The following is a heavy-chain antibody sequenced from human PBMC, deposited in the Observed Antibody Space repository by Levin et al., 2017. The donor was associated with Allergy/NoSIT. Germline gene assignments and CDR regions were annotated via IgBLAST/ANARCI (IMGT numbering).Heavy chain of an antibody. Sequence: PGGSLRLSCAASGFTFSSYGMHWVRQAPGKGLEWVAVIWYDGSNKYYADSVKGRFTISRDNSKNTLYLQMNSLRAEDTAVYYCAREDYSNYNWFDPWGQGTLVTVSS. J-gene: IGHJ5*02. CDR2: IWYDGSNK. V-gene: IGHV3-33*01. CDR1: GFTFSSYG. D-gene: IGHD4-11*01. CDR3: AREDYSNYNWFDP.